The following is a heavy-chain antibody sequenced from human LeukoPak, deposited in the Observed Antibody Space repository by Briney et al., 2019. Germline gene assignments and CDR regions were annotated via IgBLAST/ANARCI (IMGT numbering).Heavy chain of an antibody. Sequence: PGGSLRLSCAASGFTFSSYEMHWVRQAPGKGLEWVSYISSSDSTIYYADSVKGRFTISRDNAKNSLYLQMNSLRAEDTAVYYCARRAGAYSHPYDYWGQGTLVTVSS. J-gene: IGHJ4*02. CDR3: ARRAGAYSHPYDY. CDR2: ISSSDSTI. V-gene: IGHV3-48*03. CDR1: GFTFSSYE. D-gene: IGHD4/OR15-4a*01.